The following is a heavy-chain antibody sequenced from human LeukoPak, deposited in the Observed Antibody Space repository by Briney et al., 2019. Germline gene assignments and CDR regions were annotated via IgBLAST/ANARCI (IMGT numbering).Heavy chain of an antibody. D-gene: IGHD3-3*02. V-gene: IGHV3-7*01. Sequence: PGGSLRLSCVASGFTFSSYYMSWVRQAPGEGLEWVAHIDPDGNDKYYVDSVKGRFTISRDNAKNSLYLQVNSLRAEDTAVYYCAREVEVGIGVYTYGGQGPLVTVSS. CDR3: AREVEVGIGVYTY. CDR2: IDPDGNDK. J-gene: IGHJ4*02. CDR1: GFTFSSYY.